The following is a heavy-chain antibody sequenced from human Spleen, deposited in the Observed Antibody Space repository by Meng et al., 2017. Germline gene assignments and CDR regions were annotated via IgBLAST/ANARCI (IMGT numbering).Heavy chain of an antibody. D-gene: IGHD3-16*01. CDR2: IYSTGST. J-gene: IGHJ4*02. CDR1: CGSISGHY. Sequence: VPPPVAGPRLWRPSETLSLPCTVSCGSISGHYWSWIRQPPGKGLEWIGYIYSTGSTNYNPSLKSRVTLSVDTSTNQFSLRLNSVTAADTAIYYCASHSYYDSTGYHDYWGQGALVTVSS. V-gene: IGHV4-59*11. CDR3: ASHSYYDSTGYHDY.